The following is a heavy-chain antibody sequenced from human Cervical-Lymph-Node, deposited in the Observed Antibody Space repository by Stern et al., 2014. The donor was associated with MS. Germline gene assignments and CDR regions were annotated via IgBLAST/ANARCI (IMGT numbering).Heavy chain of an antibody. Sequence: QVQLVQWGAGLLKPSETLSLTCAINGGSFSHNFWSWLRQSPGKGLEWIGETNHRGTVNYNPALERRVTISVDTSKNHFSLNLTSVTAADTAVYFCARGVALTDCFFRWYDPWGQGTLVTVSS. CDR1: GGSFSHNF. V-gene: IGHV4-34*01. D-gene: IGHD2-21*01. CDR2: TNHRGTV. CDR3: ARGVALTDCFFRWYDP. J-gene: IGHJ5*02.